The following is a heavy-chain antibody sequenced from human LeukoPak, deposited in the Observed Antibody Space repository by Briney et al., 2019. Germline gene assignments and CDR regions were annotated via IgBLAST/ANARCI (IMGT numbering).Heavy chain of an antibody. CDR2: IYYSGSA. J-gene: IGHJ6*03. D-gene: IGHD3-10*01. CDR3: AREGTDQYYYYYMDV. V-gene: IGHV4-59*01. Sequence: SETLSLTCTVSGGSISSYYWSWIRQPPGKGLEWIGYIYYSGSANYNPSLKSRVTISVDTSKNQFSLKLSSVTAADTAVYYCAREGTDQYYYYYMDVWGKGTRVSVSS. CDR1: GGSISSYY.